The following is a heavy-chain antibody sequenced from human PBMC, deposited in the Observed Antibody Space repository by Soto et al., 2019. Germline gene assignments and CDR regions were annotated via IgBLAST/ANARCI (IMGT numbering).Heavy chain of an antibody. V-gene: IGHV1-18*01. D-gene: IGHD6-19*01. CDR3: AREVAGTFAY. CDR2: ISAYNGNT. CDR1: GYRFTSSG. J-gene: IGHJ4*02. Sequence: SVEACSKESGYRFTSSGRCWLRQAPGKGLEWMGWISAYNGNTNYAQKLQGRVTMTTDTSTSTAYMELRSLRSDDTPVYYCAREVAGTFAYWGQGTLVTVSS.